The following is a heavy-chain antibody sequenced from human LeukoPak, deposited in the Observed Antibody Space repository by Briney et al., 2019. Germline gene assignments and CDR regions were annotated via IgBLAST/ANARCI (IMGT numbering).Heavy chain of an antibody. V-gene: IGHV1-2*02. Sequence: ASVQVSCKTSGYTFTSYYIHWLRQAPGQRFEWMGWSDPKSGATKYEHFQGRVTMTRDTSISTAYMELSRLRSDDTAVYYCAREYVGATTGRVNWFDPWGQGTLVTVSS. J-gene: IGHJ5*02. CDR3: AREYVGATTGRVNWFDP. CDR1: GYTFTSYY. D-gene: IGHD1-26*01. CDR2: SDPKSGAT.